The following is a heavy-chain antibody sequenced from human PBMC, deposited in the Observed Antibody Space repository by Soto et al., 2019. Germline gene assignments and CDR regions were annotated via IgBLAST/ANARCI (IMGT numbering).Heavy chain of an antibody. V-gene: IGHV3-74*01. CDR1: GFTFSSYW. Sequence: EVQLVESGGGLVQPGGSLRVSCAASGFTFSSYWMHWVRKAPGKGLVWVSRINSVGSSTSYADSVKGRFTISRDNAKNTLYLQMNSLRAEDTAIYYCARRGAVAGLHYWGQGTLVTVSS. CDR2: INSVGSST. CDR3: ARRGAVAGLHY. J-gene: IGHJ4*02. D-gene: IGHD6-19*01.